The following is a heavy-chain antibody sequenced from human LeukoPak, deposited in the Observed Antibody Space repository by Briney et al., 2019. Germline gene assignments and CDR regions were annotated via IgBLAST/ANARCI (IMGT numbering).Heavy chain of an antibody. CDR1: GFIFSDYY. J-gene: IGHJ4*02. CDR2: LYSGGTT. V-gene: IGHV3-53*01. D-gene: IGHD4/OR15-4a*01. Sequence: GGSLSVSCVGSGFIFSDYYMSWMRPARGKGVEWVSLLYSGGTTYYADSVKGRFANSKDNSKNTLYLQMNSQRAEDTAVYYCARDGATFYWGQGTLVTVSS. CDR3: ARDGATFY.